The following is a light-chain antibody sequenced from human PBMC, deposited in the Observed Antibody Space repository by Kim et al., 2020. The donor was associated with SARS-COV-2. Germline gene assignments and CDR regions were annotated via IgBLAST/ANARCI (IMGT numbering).Light chain of an antibody. V-gene: IGLV1-47*01. Sequence: GQRVTISCSGSSSNIGSNYVYWYQQLPGTAPKLLIYRNNQRPSGVPDRFSGSKSGTSASLAISGLRSEGEADYYCAAWDDSLSGWVFGGGTKVTVL. CDR2: RNN. CDR3: AAWDDSLSGWV. CDR1: SSNIGSNY. J-gene: IGLJ3*02.